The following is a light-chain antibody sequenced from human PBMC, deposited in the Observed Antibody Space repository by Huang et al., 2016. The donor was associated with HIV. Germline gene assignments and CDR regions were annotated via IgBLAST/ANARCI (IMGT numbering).Light chain of an antibody. CDR1: QGITNY. CDR3: QQFNSYPFI. J-gene: IGKJ4*01. Sequence: IQLTQSPSSVSAFVGDRVAITCRASQGITNYVAWYQQKPGKAPKLLMYAASTLERGVPSRFSGIGSGTDFTLAISSLQPEDSATYYCQQFNSYPFIFGGGTKVEIK. V-gene: IGKV1-9*01. CDR2: AAS.